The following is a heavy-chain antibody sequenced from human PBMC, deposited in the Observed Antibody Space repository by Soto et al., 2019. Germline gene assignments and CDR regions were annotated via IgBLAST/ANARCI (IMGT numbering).Heavy chain of an antibody. CDR2: MSPNSGAT. J-gene: IGHJ6*02. CDR3: ARGVDAGVDV. D-gene: IGHD1-1*01. Sequence: QVQLVQSGAEVTKPGASVKVSCKASGYTFTTYDINWVRQATGQGLEWLGWMSPNSGATGDAQKVQGRVTLPRDTSISTAYMELSNLRSEDTAMYFCARGVDAGVDVWGQGATVTVSS. V-gene: IGHV1-8*01. CDR1: GYTFTTYD.